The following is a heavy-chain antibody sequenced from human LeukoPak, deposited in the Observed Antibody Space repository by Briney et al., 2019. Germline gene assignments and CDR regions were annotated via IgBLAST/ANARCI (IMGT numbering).Heavy chain of an antibody. CDR3: AKGADPADYSIVGATTVPRFDY. CDR2: ISGSGGST. D-gene: IGHD1-26*01. V-gene: IGHV3-23*01. J-gene: IGHJ4*02. CDR1: GFTFSSYA. Sequence: GGSLRLSCAASGFTFSSYAMSWVRQAPGKGLEWVSAISGSGGSTYYADSVKGRFTISRDNSKNTLYLQMNSLRAEDTAVYYCAKGADPADYSIVGATTVPRFDYWGQGTLVIVSS.